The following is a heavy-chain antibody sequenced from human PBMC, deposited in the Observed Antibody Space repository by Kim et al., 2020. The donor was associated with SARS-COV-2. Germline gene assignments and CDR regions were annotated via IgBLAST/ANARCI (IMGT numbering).Heavy chain of an antibody. Sequence: YAASVKGRFTISRDDSKNTAYLQMNSLKTEDTAVYYCTRSMPYSKNWFDPWGQGTLVTVSS. J-gene: IGHJ5*02. CDR3: TRSMPYSKNWFDP. V-gene: IGHV3-73*01. D-gene: IGHD2-2*01.